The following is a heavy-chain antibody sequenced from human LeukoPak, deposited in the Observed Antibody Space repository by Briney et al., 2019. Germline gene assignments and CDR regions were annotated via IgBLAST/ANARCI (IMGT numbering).Heavy chain of an antibody. CDR2: ISLDSDYI. J-gene: IGHJ4*02. D-gene: IGHD2-15*01. CDR1: GFAFSTYS. CDR3: VRDGGRTLQRHFFFDY. Sequence: PGGSLRLSCAASGFAFSTYSMNLVRQAPGKGLEWVSSISLDSDYIYYADSLKGRFTVSRDNAKNSLDLQMNSLRAEDTAVYFCVRDGGRTLQRHFFFDYWGQGTLITVSS. V-gene: IGHV3-21*01.